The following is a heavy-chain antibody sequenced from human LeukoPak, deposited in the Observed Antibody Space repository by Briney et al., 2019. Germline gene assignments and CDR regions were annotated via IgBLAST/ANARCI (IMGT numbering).Heavy chain of an antibody. CDR2: IYTSGST. V-gene: IGHV4-61*02. J-gene: IGHJ4*02. CDR3: ARRYTYGSGLDY. D-gene: IGHD5-18*01. CDR1: GGSISSGSYY. Sequence: SQTLSLTCTVSGGSISSGSYYWSWIRQPAGKGLEWIGRIYTSGSTNYNPSLKSRVTISLDASKNQFSLKLSAVTAADTAVYYCARRYTYGSGLDYWGQGTLVTVSS.